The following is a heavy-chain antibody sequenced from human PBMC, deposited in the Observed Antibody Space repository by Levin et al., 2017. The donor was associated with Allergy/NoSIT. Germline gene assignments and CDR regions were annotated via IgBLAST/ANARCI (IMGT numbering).Heavy chain of an antibody. V-gene: IGHV3-30-3*01. D-gene: IGHD2-21*02. J-gene: IGHJ4*02. CDR2: ISYDGSEK. CDR3: ARERAVVVTATGPFVFDY. CDR1: GFTFSSYA. Sequence: SGGSLRLSCEVSGFTFSSYAMHWVRQAPGKGLEWVAVISYDGSEKYYADSVKGRFTVSRDNPKNTLSLQMNSLSAEDMATYYCARERAVVVTATGPFVFDYWGQGTLVTASS.